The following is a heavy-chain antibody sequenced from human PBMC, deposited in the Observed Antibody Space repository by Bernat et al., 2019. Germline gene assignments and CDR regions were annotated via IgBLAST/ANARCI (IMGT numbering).Heavy chain of an antibody. Sequence: QVQLQESGPGLVKPSQTLSLTCTVSGGSISSGSYYWSWIRQPAGKGLEWIGRIYISGSTNYNPSLKSRVTISVDTSKNQFSLKLSSVTAADTAVYYCAREYTVTTLDSENQNNWGQGTLVTVSS. CDR1: GGSISSGSYY. J-gene: IGHJ4*02. V-gene: IGHV4-61*02. D-gene: IGHD4-17*01. CDR3: AREYTVTTLDSENQNN. CDR2: IYISGST.